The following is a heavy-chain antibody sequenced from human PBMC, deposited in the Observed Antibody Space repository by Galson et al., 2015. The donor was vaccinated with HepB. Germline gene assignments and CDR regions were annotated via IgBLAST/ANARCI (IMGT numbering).Heavy chain of an antibody. Sequence: SVKVSCKASGYTFTSYYMHWVRQAPGQGLEWMGIINPSGGSTSYAQKLQGRVTMTRDTSTSTVYMELSSLRSEDTAVYYCARDMVVVAARLNYYYYGMDVWGQGTTVTVS. V-gene: IGHV1-46*04. CDR1: GYTFTSYY. CDR2: INPSGGST. J-gene: IGHJ6*02. CDR3: ARDMVVVAARLNYYYYGMDV. D-gene: IGHD2-15*01.